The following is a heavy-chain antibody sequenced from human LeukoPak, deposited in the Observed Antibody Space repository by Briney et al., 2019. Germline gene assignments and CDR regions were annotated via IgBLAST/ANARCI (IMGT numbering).Heavy chain of an antibody. CDR2: MTPNSGNT. CDR3: AFCGGDCGGAFDV. D-gene: IGHD2-21*02. V-gene: IGHV1-8*01. Sequence: ASVKVSCKASGYTFTNHDINWLRQATGQGLEWMAWMTPNSGNTGHAQEFQGRLTMTRDISISTAYMELSSLRSEDTAVYYCAFCGGDCGGAFDVWGQGTMVTVSS. CDR1: GYTFTNHD. J-gene: IGHJ3*01.